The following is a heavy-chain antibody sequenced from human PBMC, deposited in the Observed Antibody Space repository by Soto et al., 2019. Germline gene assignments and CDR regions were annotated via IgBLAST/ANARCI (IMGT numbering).Heavy chain of an antibody. CDR2: IRGGSPKE. Sequence: SXRLSCEASGFPFDNYDMSWVRQAPGKGLEWVSAIRGGSPKEFYAESVKGRFTISRDNSKNTLFLEMNSLRAHPASLYYSAKDFSRYSFSHTAFSGVYFYTLDSLGQGSPVTRSS. J-gene: IGHJ4*02. V-gene: IGHV3-23*01. D-gene: IGHD2-15*01. CDR1: GFPFDNYD. CDR3: AKDFSRYSFSHTAFSGVYFYTLDS.